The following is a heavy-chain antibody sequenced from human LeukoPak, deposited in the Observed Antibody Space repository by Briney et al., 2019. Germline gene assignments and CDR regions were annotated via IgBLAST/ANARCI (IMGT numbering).Heavy chain of an antibody. Sequence: SETLSLTCAVSGGSISSGGYSWSWIRQPPGRGLEWIGYIYHSGSTYYNPSLKSRVPIPVDRPKNRFSLKLSSVTAADTAVYYCARVAAAGPWRQGTLATVSS. J-gene: IGHJ5*02. CDR3: ARVAAAGP. V-gene: IGHV4-30-2*01. CDR2: IYHSGST. CDR1: GGSISSGGYS. D-gene: IGHD6-13*01.